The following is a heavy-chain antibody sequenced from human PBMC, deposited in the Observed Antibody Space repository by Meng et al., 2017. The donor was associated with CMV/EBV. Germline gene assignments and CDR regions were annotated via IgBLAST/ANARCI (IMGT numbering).Heavy chain of an antibody. V-gene: IGHV3-43D*03. CDR2: ISWDGGST. Sequence: GESLKISCAASGFTFYDYAMHWVRQAPGKGLEWVSLISWDGGSTYYADSVKGRFTISRDNSKNSLYLQMNSLRAEDTALYYCAKDLEDTGGTIDYWGQGTLVTVSS. D-gene: IGHD4-23*01. J-gene: IGHJ4*02. CDR3: AKDLEDTGGTIDY. CDR1: GFTFYDYA.